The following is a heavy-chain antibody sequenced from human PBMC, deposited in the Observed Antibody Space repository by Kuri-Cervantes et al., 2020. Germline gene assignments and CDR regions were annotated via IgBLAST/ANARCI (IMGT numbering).Heavy chain of an antibody. Sequence: ASVKVSCKAPGYTFKNDAISWVRQAPGQGLEWVGWISSYNGNTDSAQSLQGRVTMTFETSTATAYMELRSLRSDDTAVYYCARDTRPYYYDSNAFDIWGQGTMVTVSS. V-gene: IGHV1-18*01. D-gene: IGHD3-22*01. J-gene: IGHJ3*02. CDR3: ARDTRPYYYDSNAFDI. CDR2: ISSYNGNT. CDR1: GYTFKNDA.